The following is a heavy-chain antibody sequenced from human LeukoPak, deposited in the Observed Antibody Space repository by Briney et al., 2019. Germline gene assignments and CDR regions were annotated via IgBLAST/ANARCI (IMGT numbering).Heavy chain of an antibody. CDR1: GGSISSGSYY. D-gene: IGHD5-18*01. J-gene: IGHJ4*02. CDR2: IYHSGST. CDR3: ARGFGYSYGKRTFDY. V-gene: IGHV4-39*07. Sequence: SETLSLTCTVSGGSISSGSYYWGWIRQPPGKGLEWIGSIYHSGSTYYNPSLKSRVTISVDTSKNQFSLKLSSVTAADTAVYYCARGFGYSYGKRTFDYWGQGTLVTVSS.